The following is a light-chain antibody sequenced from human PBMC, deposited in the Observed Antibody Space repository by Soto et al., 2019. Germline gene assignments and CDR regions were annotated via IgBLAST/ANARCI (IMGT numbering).Light chain of an antibody. CDR2: GAS. Sequence: EIVLMQSPGTLSLSPGERATLSCMASQSPSSTYLAWYQQKPGQAPRLLIYGASSRATGIPDRFSGSGSGTDFTLTISRLEPEDFAVYYCQQYGSSPLTFGQGTKVDIK. J-gene: IGKJ1*01. V-gene: IGKV3-20*01. CDR3: QQYGSSPLT. CDR1: QSPSSTY.